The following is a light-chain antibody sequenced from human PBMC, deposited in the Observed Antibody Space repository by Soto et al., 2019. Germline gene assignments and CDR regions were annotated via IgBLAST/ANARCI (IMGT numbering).Light chain of an antibody. CDR1: SSDVGGYNY. Sequence: QSVLTQPASASGSPGQSITISCTGTSSDVGGYNYVSWYQQHPGKAPKLMIYDVSNRPSGVSNRFSGSKSGNTASLTISGLQAEDEADYYCSSYTGSSTPLVFGGGTKVTVL. CDR2: DVS. J-gene: IGLJ2*01. V-gene: IGLV2-14*01. CDR3: SSYTGSSTPLV.